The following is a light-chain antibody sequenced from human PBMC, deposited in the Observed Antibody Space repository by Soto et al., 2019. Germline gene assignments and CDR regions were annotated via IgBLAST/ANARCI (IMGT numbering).Light chain of an antibody. V-gene: IGKV1-6*01. CDR1: QAIRSD. J-gene: IGKJ1*01. CDR3: LQLYNYPRT. Sequence: AIPMTQSPSSLSASVGDRVTITCRASQAIRSDLAWYQQKPGMAPKFLIFAASNLQRGVPARFSGSGSGTDFTLTISSVQPEDFATYYCLQLYNYPRTFGQGTKV. CDR2: AAS.